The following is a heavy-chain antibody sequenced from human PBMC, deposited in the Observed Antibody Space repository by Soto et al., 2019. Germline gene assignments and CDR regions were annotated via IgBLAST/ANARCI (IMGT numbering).Heavy chain of an antibody. J-gene: IGHJ4*02. D-gene: IGHD2-15*01. V-gene: IGHV1-58*01. CDR1: GFTFTSSA. CDR2: IVVGSGNT. CDR3: AADTCSGGSCYLDY. Sequence: SVKVSCKASGFTFTSSAVQWVRQARGQRLEWIGWIVVGSGNTNYAQKFQERVTVTRDMSTSTAYMELSSLRSEDTAVYYCAADTCSGGSCYLDYWGQGTLVTVSS.